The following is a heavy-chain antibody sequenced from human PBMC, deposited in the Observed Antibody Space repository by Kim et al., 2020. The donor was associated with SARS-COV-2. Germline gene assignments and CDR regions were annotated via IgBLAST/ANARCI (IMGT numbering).Heavy chain of an antibody. Sequence: SETLSLTCTVSGGSISSGDYYWSWIRQPPGKGLEWIGYIYYSGSTYYNPSLKSRVTISVDTSKNQFSLKLSSVTAADTAVYYCARGNVVVPAASFDPWGQGTLVTVSS. CDR2: IYYSGST. D-gene: IGHD2-2*01. J-gene: IGHJ5*02. V-gene: IGHV4-30-4*01. CDR3: ARGNVVVPAASFDP. CDR1: GGSISSGDYY.